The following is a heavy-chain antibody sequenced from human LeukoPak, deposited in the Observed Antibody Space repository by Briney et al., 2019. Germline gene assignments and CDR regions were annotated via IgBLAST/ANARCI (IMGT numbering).Heavy chain of an antibody. J-gene: IGHJ3*02. CDR1: GFTFSSSP. CDR2: ISYDGSNK. D-gene: IGHD7-27*01. V-gene: IGHV3-30-3*01. CDR3: ARDRDWGSGAFDI. Sequence: HPGGSLRLSCVASGFTFSSSPMHWVRQAPGKGLEWVAIISYDGSNKYYADSVKGRFTISRDNSKNTLSLQMTSLRAEDTAVYYCARDRDWGSGAFDIWGQGTMVTVSS.